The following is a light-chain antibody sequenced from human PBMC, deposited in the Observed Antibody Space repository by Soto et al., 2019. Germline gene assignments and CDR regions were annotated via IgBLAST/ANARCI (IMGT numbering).Light chain of an antibody. CDR2: DAS. CDR3: QEYNSWPVYS. J-gene: IGKJ2*03. Sequence: EIALTQSPATLSLSPGERATLSCRASQSVSTYLAWYQQKPGQAPRLLIYDASNRATGIPTRFSGSGSGTDFTLTISSLEPEDFAVYYCQEYNSWPVYSFGQGTKLEIK. V-gene: IGKV3-11*01. CDR1: QSVSTY.